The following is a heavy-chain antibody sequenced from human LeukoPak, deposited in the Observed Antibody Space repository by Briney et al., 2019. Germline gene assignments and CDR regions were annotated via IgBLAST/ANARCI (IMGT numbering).Heavy chain of an antibody. CDR1: GGSFSGYY. Sequence: SETLSLTCAVYGGSFSGYYWSWIRQPPGKGLEWIGKINHSGSTNYNPSLKSRVTISVDTSKNQFSLKLSSVTAADTAVYYCSRGHRIVGAKRGGTFDIWGQGTVVTVSS. V-gene: IGHV4-34*01. J-gene: IGHJ3*02. CDR3: SRGHRIVGAKRGGTFDI. D-gene: IGHD1-26*01. CDR2: INHSGST.